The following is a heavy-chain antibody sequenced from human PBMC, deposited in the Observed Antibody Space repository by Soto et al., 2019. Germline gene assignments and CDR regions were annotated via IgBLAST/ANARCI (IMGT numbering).Heavy chain of an antibody. CDR1: GFTFSSSA. V-gene: IGHV3-23*01. J-gene: IGHJ5*02. D-gene: IGHD3-22*01. CDR2: ISGSGGST. CDR3: AKDAFITMIVVSVVKWFDP. Sequence: EVQLLESGGGLVQPGGYLRLSCAASGFTFSSSAMSWVRQSPGNGLEWVAAISGSGGSTYYADSVKGRFTISRDNSKNTLYLQMNSLRAEDTAVDYCAKDAFITMIVVSVVKWFDPGGQGTLVTVSS.